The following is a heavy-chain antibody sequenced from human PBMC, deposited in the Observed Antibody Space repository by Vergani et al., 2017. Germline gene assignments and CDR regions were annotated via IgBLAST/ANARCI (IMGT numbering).Heavy chain of an antibody. V-gene: IGHV3-21*02. J-gene: IGHJ4*02. CDR1: EFTFSNYA. Sequence: EVQLLESGGGLVQPGGSLRLTCAASEFTFSNYAMNWVRQAPGGGLEWVSSLNKNNYYIYYADSVKGRFTISRDNAKNSLFLQMSSLKVEDTGVYYCAREMSNEGFDYWGQGTRVTVS. CDR3: AREMSNEGFDY. CDR2: LNKNNYYI. D-gene: IGHD4-11*01.